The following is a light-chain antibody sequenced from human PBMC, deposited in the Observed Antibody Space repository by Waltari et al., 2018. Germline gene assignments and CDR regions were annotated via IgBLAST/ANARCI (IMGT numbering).Light chain of an antibody. CDR1: SGSIASNY. CDR3: QSYDDINWM. V-gene: IGLV6-57*03. CDR2: EDY. Sequence: NFMLTQPHSVSESPGKTVTISCTRSSGSIASNYVQWFQQRPGSAPTTVIYEDYQRPSGVPDRFSGSIDSSSNSASLTISGLKTEDEADYYCQSYDDINWMFGGGTKLTVL. J-gene: IGLJ3*02.